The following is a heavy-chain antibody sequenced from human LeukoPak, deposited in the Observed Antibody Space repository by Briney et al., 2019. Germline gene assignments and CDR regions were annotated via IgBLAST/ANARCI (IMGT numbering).Heavy chain of an antibody. CDR1: GYTFTSYG. CDR3: ARVLLPNDYGMDV. V-gene: IGHV1-18*01. J-gene: IGHJ6*02. Sequence: RVASVKVSCKASGYTFTSYGISWVRQAPGQGLEWMGWISAYNGNTNYAQKLQGRVTMTTDTSTSTAYMELRSLRSDDTAVYYCARVLLPNDYGMDVWGQGTTVTVSS. D-gene: IGHD2-15*01. CDR2: ISAYNGNT.